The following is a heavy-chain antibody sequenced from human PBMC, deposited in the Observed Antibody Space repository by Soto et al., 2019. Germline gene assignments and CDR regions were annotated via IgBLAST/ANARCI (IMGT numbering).Heavy chain of an antibody. CDR2: IIPTFGTA. V-gene: IGHV1-69*12. D-gene: IGHD2-15*01. CDR1: GGTFSSYA. J-gene: IGHJ4*02. Sequence: QVQLVQSGAEVKKPGSSVKVSCKASGGTFSSYAISWVRQAPGQGLEWMGGIIPTFGTANYAQKFQGRVTITAAESRRTASMELSRLSSEAAAVYYGAGGQRGGRRWRPYSFDYWGQGTLVTVSS. CDR3: AGGQRGGRRWRPYSFDY.